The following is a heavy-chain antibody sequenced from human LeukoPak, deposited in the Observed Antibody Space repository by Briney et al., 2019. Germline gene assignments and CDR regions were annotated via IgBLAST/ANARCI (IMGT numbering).Heavy chain of an antibody. V-gene: IGHV3-21*01. CDR1: GFTFSTYN. D-gene: IGHD6-13*01. CDR3: AREIAAAGSNYFDS. Sequence: GGSLRLSCAASGFTFSTYNMNWVRQAPGKGLEWVSFISSSNSYIYYADSVKGRFTISRDNAKNSLYLQMNSLRAVDTAVYYCAREIAAAGSNYFDSWGQGTLVTVSS. J-gene: IGHJ4*02. CDR2: ISSSNSYI.